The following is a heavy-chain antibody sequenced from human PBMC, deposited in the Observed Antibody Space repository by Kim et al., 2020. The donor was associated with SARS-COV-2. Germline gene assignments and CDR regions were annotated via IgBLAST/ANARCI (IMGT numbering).Heavy chain of an antibody. CDR1: GYTFIGYY. D-gene: IGHD3-16*02. CDR3: ARELYDYVWGSYRTYGMDV. V-gene: IGHV1-2*06. CDR2: IDPDSGGT. Sequence: ASVKVSCKVSGYTFIGYYLHWVRQAPGQGLEWMGRIDPDSGGTNYAQKFQGRVTMTRDTSISTANMELSSLRSDDTAAYYCARELYDYVWGSYRTYGMDVWGQGTTVTVPS. J-gene: IGHJ6*02.